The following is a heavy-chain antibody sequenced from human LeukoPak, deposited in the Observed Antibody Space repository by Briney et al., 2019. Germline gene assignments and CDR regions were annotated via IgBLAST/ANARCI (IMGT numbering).Heavy chain of an antibody. CDR2: IYYSGST. CDR3: ARQGYSAYEILDY. Sequence: AETLSLTCTVSGGSISSYYWSWIRQPPGKGLEWIGYIYYSGSTNYSPSLKSRVTISVDTSKNQFSLKLSSVTAADTAVYYCARQGYSAYEILDYWGQGTLVTVSS. CDR1: GGSISSYY. J-gene: IGHJ4*02. D-gene: IGHD5-12*01. V-gene: IGHV4-59*08.